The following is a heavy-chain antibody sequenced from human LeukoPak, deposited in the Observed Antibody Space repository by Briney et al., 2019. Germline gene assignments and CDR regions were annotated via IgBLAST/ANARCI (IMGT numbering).Heavy chain of an antibody. V-gene: IGHV1-2*02. D-gene: IGHD2-15*01. CDR3: ARDLGCSGGSCYLFWFDP. Sequence: ASVKVSCKASEYTFTGYYIHWVRQAPGQELEWMGWINPNSGGTNYAQKFQGRVTMTRDTSISTAYMELSRLRSDDTAVYYCARDLGCSGGSCYLFWFDPWGQGTLVTVSS. CDR2: INPNSGGT. CDR1: EYTFTGYY. J-gene: IGHJ5*02.